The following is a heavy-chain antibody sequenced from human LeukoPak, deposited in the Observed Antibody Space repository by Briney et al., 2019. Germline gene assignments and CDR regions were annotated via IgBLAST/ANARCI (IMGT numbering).Heavy chain of an antibody. Sequence: GGSLKLSCAASGFTFSSYWMSWVRQAPGKGLEWVANIKQDGSEKYYVDSVKGRFTISRDNAKNSLYLQMNSLRAEDTAVYYCARDPQDSSSWYFDYWGQGTLVAVSS. J-gene: IGHJ4*02. D-gene: IGHD6-13*01. CDR3: ARDPQDSSSWYFDY. CDR2: IKQDGSEK. V-gene: IGHV3-7*01. CDR1: GFTFSSYW.